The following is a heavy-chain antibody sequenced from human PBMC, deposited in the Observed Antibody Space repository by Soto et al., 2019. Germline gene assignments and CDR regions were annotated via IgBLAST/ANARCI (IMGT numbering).Heavy chain of an antibody. CDR2: ISSSGSTI. Sequence: EVQLVESGGGLVQPEGSLRLSCAASGFTFRSYSMNWVRQAPGKGLEWVSYISSSGSTIYYADSVKGRFTISRDNAKNSLYLQMNSLRDEDTAVYYCARGNPITMIVVVAPDFDYWGQGTLVTVSS. V-gene: IGHV3-48*02. CDR3: ARGNPITMIVVVAPDFDY. J-gene: IGHJ4*02. D-gene: IGHD3-22*01. CDR1: GFTFRSYS.